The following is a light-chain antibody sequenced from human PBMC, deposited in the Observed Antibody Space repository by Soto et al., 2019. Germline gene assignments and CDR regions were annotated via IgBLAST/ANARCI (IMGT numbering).Light chain of an antibody. Sequence: DIQMTQSPSSLSASVGDRVTITCRASQGISNHLAWFQQKPGEAPRSLIYAASTLHSGVPSKFSGSGSGTDFTLAISSLQPEDIATYYCQQYHTYPLTLAGGTKVEIK. CDR1: QGISNH. CDR3: QQYHTYPLT. CDR2: AAS. V-gene: IGKV1-16*02. J-gene: IGKJ4*01.